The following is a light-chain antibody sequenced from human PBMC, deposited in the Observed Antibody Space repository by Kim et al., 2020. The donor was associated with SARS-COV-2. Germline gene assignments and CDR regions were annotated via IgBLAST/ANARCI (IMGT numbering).Light chain of an antibody. J-gene: IGLJ1*01. CDR1: KLGDKY. V-gene: IGLV3-1*01. CDR3: QAWDNSHYV. Sequence: SYELTQPPSVYVSPGQTASITCSGDKLGDKYACWYQQKPGQSPVLVIYQDNKRPSGIPERFSGSNSGNTATLTISGTQAMDEADYYCQAWDNSHYVFGTG. CDR2: QDN.